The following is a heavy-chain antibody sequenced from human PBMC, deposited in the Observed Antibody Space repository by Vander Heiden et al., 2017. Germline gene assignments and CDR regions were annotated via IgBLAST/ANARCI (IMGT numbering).Heavy chain of an antibody. Sequence: EVELLESGGGFVQPGGSLRLPCAACGFTFSSYAMSWVRQAPGKGLEWVSAISGSGGSTYYADSVKGRFTISRDNSKNTLYLQMNSLRAEDTAVYYCATYSSSWSLKHWGQGTLVTVSS. CDR1: GFTFSSYA. V-gene: IGHV3-23*01. CDR2: ISGSGGST. D-gene: IGHD6-13*01. J-gene: IGHJ1*01. CDR3: ATYSSSWSLKH.